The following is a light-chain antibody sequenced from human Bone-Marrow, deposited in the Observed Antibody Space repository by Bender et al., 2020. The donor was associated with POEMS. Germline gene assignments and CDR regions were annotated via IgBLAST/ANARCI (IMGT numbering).Light chain of an antibody. V-gene: IGLV1-44*01. CDR2: SGH. CDR1: SSNIGAHA. J-gene: IGLJ3*02. CDR3: AVWDDSLNGWV. Sequence: QSVLTQPPSASGTPGQRVTISCSGGSSNIGAHAVNWYQHLPGTPPKLLIYSGHRRPSEVPDRFSGSRSGTSASLAISGLQSEDEADYSCAVWDDSLNGWVFGGGTKLTVL.